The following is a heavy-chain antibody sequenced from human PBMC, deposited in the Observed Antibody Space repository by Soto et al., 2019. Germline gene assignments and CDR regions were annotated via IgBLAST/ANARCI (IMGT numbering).Heavy chain of an antibody. V-gene: IGHV4-30-2*01. CDR1: GGSISSGGYS. CDR2: IYHSGST. J-gene: IGHJ4*02. D-gene: IGHD3-10*01. Sequence: SETLSLTCAVSGGSISSGGYSWSWIRQPPGKGLEWIGYIYHSGSTYYNPSLKSRVTISVDRSKNQFSLKLSSVTAADTAVYYCASNGALGGNTRADHWGQGTLVTVSS. CDR3: ASNGALGGNTRADH.